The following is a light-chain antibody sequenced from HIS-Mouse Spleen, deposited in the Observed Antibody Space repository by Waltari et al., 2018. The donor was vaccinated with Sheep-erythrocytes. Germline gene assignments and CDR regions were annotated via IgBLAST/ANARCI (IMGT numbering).Light chain of an antibody. CDR2: EGS. V-gene: IGLV2-23*01. J-gene: IGLJ3*02. CDR1: SSDVGSYNL. CDR3: CSYAGSSTPWV. Sequence: QSALTQPASVSGSPGQSITISCTGTSSDVGSYNLVSWYQQHPGKAPQLMINEGSKRPSGVANRFSGSNSGTTASLTISGLQAEDEADYYCCSYAGSSTPWVFGGGTKLTVL.